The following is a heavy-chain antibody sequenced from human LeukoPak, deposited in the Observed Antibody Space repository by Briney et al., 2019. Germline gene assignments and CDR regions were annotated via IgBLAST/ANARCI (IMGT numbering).Heavy chain of an antibody. J-gene: IGHJ4*02. Sequence: GRSLRLSCAASGFTFSDYGMHWVRQAPGKGLEWVAVISYDGSTKYYADSVKGRFTISRDNSKNTLYLQMNSLRAEDTAVYYCAREGDYVWGSYRNAFDYWGQGTLVTVSS. CDR2: ISYDGSTK. CDR3: AREGDYVWGSYRNAFDY. D-gene: IGHD3-16*02. CDR1: GFTFSDYG. V-gene: IGHV3-30*03.